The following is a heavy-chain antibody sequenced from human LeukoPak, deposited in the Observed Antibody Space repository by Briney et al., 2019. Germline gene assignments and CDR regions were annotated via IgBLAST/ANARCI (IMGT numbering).Heavy chain of an antibody. Sequence: PSQTLSLTCAVDGGSFTVYYCSCIRHPPGKGREWIGETNHSGSTNYNPSLKTESPISVDTSKNQFSLKLSYVTAADTGVYYCARVTGTSIPDAFDIWGQGTMVAVSS. CDR1: GGSFTVYY. V-gene: IGHV4-34*01. J-gene: IGHJ3*02. D-gene: IGHD1-1*01. CDR2: TNHSGST. CDR3: ARVTGTSIPDAFDI.